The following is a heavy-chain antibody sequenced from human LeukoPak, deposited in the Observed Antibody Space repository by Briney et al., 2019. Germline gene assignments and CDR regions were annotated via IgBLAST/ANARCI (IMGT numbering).Heavy chain of an antibody. CDR2: IYYSGST. CDR1: GGSISSYY. Sequence: TASETLSLTCTVSGGSISSYYWSWIRQPPGKGLEWIGYIYYSGSTNYNPSLKSRVTISVDTSKNQFSLKLSSVTAADTAVYYCSRGGGRMRIYGKKWFDPWGQGTLVTVSS. CDR3: SRGGGRMRIYGKKWFDP. J-gene: IGHJ5*02. V-gene: IGHV4-59*01. D-gene: IGHD3-16*01.